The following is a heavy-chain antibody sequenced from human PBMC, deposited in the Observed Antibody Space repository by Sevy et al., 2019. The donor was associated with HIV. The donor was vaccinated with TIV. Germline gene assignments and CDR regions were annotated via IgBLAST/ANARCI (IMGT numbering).Heavy chain of an antibody. D-gene: IGHD4-4*01. CDR1: GFTFSTYA. CDR2: ISGRGDNT. CDR3: AKDWGHDYSKIWFDP. J-gene: IGHJ5*02. V-gene: IGHV3-23*01. Sequence: GGSLRLSCAASGFTFSTYAMSWVRQAPGKGLEWVSAISGRGDNTYYADSVKGRFTISRDNSKSTLYLQMNSLRAEDTAVYFCAKDWGHDYSKIWFDPWGQGTLVTVSS.